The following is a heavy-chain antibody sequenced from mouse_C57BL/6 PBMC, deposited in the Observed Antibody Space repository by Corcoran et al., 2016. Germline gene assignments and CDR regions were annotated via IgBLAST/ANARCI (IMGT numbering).Heavy chain of an antibody. CDR3: AREGAVYYGSSPWFAY. V-gene: IGHV1-80*01. J-gene: IGHJ3*01. CDR2: IYPGDGDT. D-gene: IGHD1-1*01. CDR1: GYAFSSYW. Sequence: QVQLQQSGAELVKPGASVKISCKASGYAFSSYWMNWVKQRPGKGLEWIGQIYPGDGDTNYNGKFKGKATLTADKSSSTACMQLSSLTSEDSAVYFCAREGAVYYGSSPWFAYWGQGTLVTVSA.